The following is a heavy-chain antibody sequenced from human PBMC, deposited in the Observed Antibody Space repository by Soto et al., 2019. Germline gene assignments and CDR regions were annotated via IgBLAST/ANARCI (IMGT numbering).Heavy chain of an antibody. CDR1: VGSISSGGYF. CDR2: IYYSGST. D-gene: IGHD6-6*01. Sequence: QVQLQESGPGLVKPSQTLSLTCTVSVGSISSGGYFWSWIRQHPGKGLEWIGFIYYSGSTYYNPSLKSRVTISVDMSKNQFSLKLSSVTAADTAVYYCAREGAAPYYYYGMDVWGQGTTVTVSS. J-gene: IGHJ6*02. V-gene: IGHV4-31*03. CDR3: AREGAAPYYYYGMDV.